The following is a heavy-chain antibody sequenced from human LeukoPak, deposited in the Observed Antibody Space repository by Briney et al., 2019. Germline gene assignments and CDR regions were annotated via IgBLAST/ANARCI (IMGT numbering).Heavy chain of an antibody. D-gene: IGHD2-2*01. J-gene: IGHJ4*02. CDR2: IKQDGSEK. Sequence: GGSLRLSCAASGFTFSNYWMHWVRQAPGKGLEWVANIKQDGSEKYYVDSVKGRFTISRDNAKNSLYLQMNSLRAEDTAVYYCARVFLGYCSSTSCYYFDYWGQGTLVTVSS. V-gene: IGHV3-7*01. CDR3: ARVFLGYCSSTSCYYFDY. CDR1: GFTFSNYW.